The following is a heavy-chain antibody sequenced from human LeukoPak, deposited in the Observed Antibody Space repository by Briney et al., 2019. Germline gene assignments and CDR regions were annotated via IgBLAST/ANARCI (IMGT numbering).Heavy chain of an antibody. J-gene: IGHJ4*02. V-gene: IGHV1-18*01. CDR1: GYTFTSYG. D-gene: IGHD2-8*01. Sequence: ASVKVSCKASGYTFTSYGISWVRQAPGQGLEWMGWISAYNGNTNYAQKLQGRVTMTTDTSTSTAYMELRSLRSDDTAVYYCARLGDRYCTNGVCYMGPPRLGEDYWGQGTLVTVSS. CDR3: ARLGDRYCTNGVCYMGPPRLGEDY. CDR2: ISAYNGNT.